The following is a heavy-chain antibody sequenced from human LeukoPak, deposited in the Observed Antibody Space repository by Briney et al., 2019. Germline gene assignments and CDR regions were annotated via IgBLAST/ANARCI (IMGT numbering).Heavy chain of an antibody. CDR2: IYHSGST. CDR3: ARHRGYSYVDY. D-gene: IGHD5-18*01. V-gene: IGHV4-30-2*01. Sequence: PSETLSLTCTVSGGSISSGGYYWSWIRQPPGKGLEWIGYIYHSGSTYYNPSLKSRDTISVDRSKNQFSLKLSSVTAADTAVYYCARHRGYSYVDYWGQGTLVTVSS. CDR1: GGSISSGGYY. J-gene: IGHJ4*02.